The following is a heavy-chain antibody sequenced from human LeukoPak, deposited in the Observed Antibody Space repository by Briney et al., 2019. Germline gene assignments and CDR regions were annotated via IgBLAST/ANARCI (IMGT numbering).Heavy chain of an antibody. V-gene: IGHV3-21*01. J-gene: IGHJ4*02. CDR3: ARDGIAVAGFPFDY. Sequence: GGSLRLSCAASGFTFSSYSMNRVRQAPGKGLEWVSSISSSSSYIYYADSVKGRFTISRDNAKNSLYLQMNSLRAEDTAVYYCARDGIAVAGFPFDYWGQGTLVTVSS. CDR1: GFTFSSYS. D-gene: IGHD6-19*01. CDR2: ISSSSSYI.